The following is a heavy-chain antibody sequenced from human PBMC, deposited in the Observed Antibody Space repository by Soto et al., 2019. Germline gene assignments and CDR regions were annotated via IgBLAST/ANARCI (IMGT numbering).Heavy chain of an antibody. V-gene: IGHV3-48*02. CDR2: ISGDRGTT. J-gene: IGHJ6*02. CDR3: ARDTWSADYYYYYYGMDV. CDR1: GFAFGTYS. Sequence: PGGSLRLSCAASGFAFGTYSMNWVRQAPGKGLEWVSYISGDRGTTRYADSVKGRFTISRDNAKNSLYLQMNSLRDEDTAVCYCARDTWSADYYYYYYGMDVWGQGTTVTVSS. D-gene: IGHD6-25*01.